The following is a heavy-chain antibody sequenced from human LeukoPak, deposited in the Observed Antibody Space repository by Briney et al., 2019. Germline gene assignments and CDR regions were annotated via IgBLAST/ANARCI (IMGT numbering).Heavy chain of an antibody. CDR3: ARDTSVLEWLLYGAFDI. Sequence: ASVKVSCKASGYTFTSYGISWVLQAPGQGLEWMGWISAYNGNTNYAQKLQGRVTMTTDTSTSTAYMELRSLRSDDTAVYYCARDTSVLEWLLYGAFDIWGQGTMVTVSS. CDR2: ISAYNGNT. V-gene: IGHV1-18*01. CDR1: GYTFTSYG. D-gene: IGHD3-3*01. J-gene: IGHJ3*02.